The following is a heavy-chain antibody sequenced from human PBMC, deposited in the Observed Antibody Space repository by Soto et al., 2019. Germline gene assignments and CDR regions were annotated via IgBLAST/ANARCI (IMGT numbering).Heavy chain of an antibody. CDR1: GDALTCYS. V-gene: IGHV1-46*01. Sequence: VSSKACGDALTCYSMRWLRQEPEQGLEWMGIINPSGGSTSYAQKFQGRVTMTRDTFTSTVYMELSSLRSEDTAVYYCARVGLGGSSGYYGDAFDIWGQGTMVTVSS. J-gene: IGHJ3*02. CDR2: INPSGGST. CDR3: ARVGLGGSSGYYGDAFDI. D-gene: IGHD3-22*01.